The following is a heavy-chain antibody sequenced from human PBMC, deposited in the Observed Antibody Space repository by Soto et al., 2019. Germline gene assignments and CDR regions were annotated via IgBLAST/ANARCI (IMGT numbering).Heavy chain of an antibody. CDR2: INHSGGT. V-gene: IGHV4-34*01. D-gene: IGHD6-13*01. CDR3: ASPDSSSWKGNDYYYYMDV. Sequence: SETLSLTCAVYGGSFSGYYWSWIRQPPGKGLEWFGEINHSGGTNYNPSLKSRVTISVETSKNQFSLKLSSVTAADTAVYYCASPDSSSWKGNDYYYYMDVWGKGTTVTVSS. J-gene: IGHJ6*03. CDR1: GGSFSGYY.